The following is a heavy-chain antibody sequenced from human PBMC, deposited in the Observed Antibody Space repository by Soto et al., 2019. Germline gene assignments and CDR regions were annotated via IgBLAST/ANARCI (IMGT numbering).Heavy chain of an antibody. D-gene: IGHD3-9*01. CDR2: INHSGST. CDR3: ARANDQYNYDILTGYSNYYFDY. Sequence: TSETLSLTCAVYGGSFSGYYWSWIRQPPGKGLEWIGEINHSGSTNHNPSLKSRVTISVDTSKNQFSLKLSSVTAADTAVYYCARANDQYNYDILTGYSNYYFDYWGQGTLVTVSS. J-gene: IGHJ4*02. V-gene: IGHV4-34*01. CDR1: GGSFSGYY.